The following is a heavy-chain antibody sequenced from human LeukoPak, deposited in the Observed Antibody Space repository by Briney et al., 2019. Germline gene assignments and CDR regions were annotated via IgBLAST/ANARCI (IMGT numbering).Heavy chain of an antibody. CDR1: GFTFSSYG. J-gene: IGHJ6*03. V-gene: IGHV3-30*18. Sequence: GGSLRLSCAASGFTFSSYGMHWVRQAPGKGLEWVAVISFDGSSKSYAQSVKGRFTISRDNSQNTLYLQMNSLRVEDTAVYYCAKAADQYYYYYFYYMDVWGKGTTVTISS. CDR2: ISFDGSSK. CDR3: AKAADQYYYYYFYYMDV. D-gene: IGHD2-2*01.